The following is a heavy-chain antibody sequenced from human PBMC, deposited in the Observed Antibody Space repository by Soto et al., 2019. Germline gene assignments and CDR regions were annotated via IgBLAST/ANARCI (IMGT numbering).Heavy chain of an antibody. V-gene: IGHV3-9*01. J-gene: IGHJ4*02. CDR1: GFTFDDYA. CDR2: ISWNVGNI. CDR3: AKGVAGRYYFDY. Sequence: EVQLVESGGGLVQPGRSLRLSCAASGFTFDDYAMHWVRQAPGKGLEWVSGISWNVGNIAYADSVKGRFTISRDNAKNSLYLQMNSLRAEDSALYYCAKGVAGRYYFDYWGQGTLVTVSS. D-gene: IGHD3-3*01.